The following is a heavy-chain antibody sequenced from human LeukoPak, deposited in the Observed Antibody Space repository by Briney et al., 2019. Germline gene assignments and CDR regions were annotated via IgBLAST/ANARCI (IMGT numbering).Heavy chain of an antibody. V-gene: IGHV4-39*01. CDR3: ARRDFWSGYFDY. CDR2: IYYSGST. CDR1: GGSISSSSYY. D-gene: IGHD3-3*01. Sequence: PSETLSLTCTVSGGSISSSSYYWGWIRQPPGKGLEWIGSIYYSGSTYYNPSLKSRVTISVDTSKNQFSLKLSSVTAADTAVYYCARRDFWSGYFDYWGRGTLVTVSS. J-gene: IGHJ4*02.